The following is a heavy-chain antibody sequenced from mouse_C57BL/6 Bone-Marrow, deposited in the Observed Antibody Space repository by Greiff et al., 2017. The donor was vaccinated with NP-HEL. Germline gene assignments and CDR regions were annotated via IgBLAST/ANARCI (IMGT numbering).Heavy chain of an antibody. D-gene: IGHD2-3*01. V-gene: IGHV5-17*01. J-gene: IGHJ4*01. CDR1: GFTFSDYG. Sequence: EVQLVESGGGLVKPGGSLKLSCAASGFTFSDYGMHWVRQAPEKGLEWVAYISSGSSTIYYADTVKGRFTISRDNAKNTLFLQMTSLRSEDTAMYYCARIGYDGYYDAMDYWGQGTSVTVSS. CDR3: ARIGYDGYYDAMDY. CDR2: ISSGSSTI.